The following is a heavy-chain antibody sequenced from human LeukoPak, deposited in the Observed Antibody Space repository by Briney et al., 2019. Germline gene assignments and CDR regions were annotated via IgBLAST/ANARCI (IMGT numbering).Heavy chain of an antibody. J-gene: IGHJ6*04. CDR2: IIPIFGIA. Sequence: SVKVSCKASGGTFSSYAISWVRQAPGQGLEWMGRIIPIFGIANYAQKFQGRVTITADKSTCTAYMELSSLRSEDTAVYYCASPSMVRGVDYYYYGMDVWGKGTTVTVSS. D-gene: IGHD3-10*01. CDR1: GGTFSSYA. CDR3: ASPSMVRGVDYYYYGMDV. V-gene: IGHV1-69*04.